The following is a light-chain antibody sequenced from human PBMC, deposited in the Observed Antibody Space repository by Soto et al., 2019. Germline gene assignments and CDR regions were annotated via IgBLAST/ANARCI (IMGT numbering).Light chain of an antibody. J-gene: IGKJ1*01. V-gene: IGKV1-5*03. CDR1: QTISSW. Sequence: DIQMTQSPSTLSGSVGDRVAMTCRASQTISSWLAWYQQKPGKAPKLLIYKASTLKSGVPSRFSGSGSGTDFTLTISSLQPEDVATYYCQKYNSAPWTFGQGTKVDIK. CDR3: QKYNSAPWT. CDR2: KAS.